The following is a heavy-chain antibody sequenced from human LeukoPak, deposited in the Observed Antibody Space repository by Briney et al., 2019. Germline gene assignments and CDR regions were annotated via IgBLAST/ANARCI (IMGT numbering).Heavy chain of an antibody. J-gene: IGHJ4*02. Sequence: ASVKVSCKASGYTFTGYYMHWVRQAPGQGLEWMGIINPNDGSTNYAQRFQGRVTMTRDRSTSTVYMELSGLRSEDTAVYYYARGTQIDSSVYYAGHFDYWGQGTLVTVSS. D-gene: IGHD3-22*01. V-gene: IGHV1-46*01. CDR3: ARGTQIDSSVYYAGHFDY. CDR1: GYTFTGYY. CDR2: INPNDGST.